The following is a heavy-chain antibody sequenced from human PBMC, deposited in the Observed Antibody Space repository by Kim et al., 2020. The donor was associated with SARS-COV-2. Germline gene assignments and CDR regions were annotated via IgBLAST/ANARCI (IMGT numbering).Heavy chain of an antibody. CDR1: GYSFTSYW. Sequence: GESLKISCKGSGYSFTSYWIGWVRQMPGKDLEWMGIIYPGDSDTRYSPSFQGQVTISADKSISTAYLQWSSLKASDTAMYYCARLRAARVRHLYYFDYWGQGTLVTVSS. CDR2: IYPGDSDT. CDR3: ARLRAARVRHLYYFDY. D-gene: IGHD6-6*01. V-gene: IGHV5-51*01. J-gene: IGHJ4*02.